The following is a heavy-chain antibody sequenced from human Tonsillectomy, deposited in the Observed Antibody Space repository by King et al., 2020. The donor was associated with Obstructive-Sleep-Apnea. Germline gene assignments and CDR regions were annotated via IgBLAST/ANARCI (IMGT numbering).Heavy chain of an antibody. Sequence: VQLQQSGPGLVKPSQTLSLTCAISGDSVSSNNAAWNWIRQSPSRGLEWLGRTYSRSKWYNDYAFSVKSRIIINPDTSKNHFSLQLNSVTPEETAVYYCAMSYSSGWSNFDYWGQGTLVTVSS. CDR1: GDSVSSNNAA. V-gene: IGHV6-1*01. D-gene: IGHD6-19*01. J-gene: IGHJ4*02. CDR2: TYSRSKWYN. CDR3: AMSYSSGWSNFDY.